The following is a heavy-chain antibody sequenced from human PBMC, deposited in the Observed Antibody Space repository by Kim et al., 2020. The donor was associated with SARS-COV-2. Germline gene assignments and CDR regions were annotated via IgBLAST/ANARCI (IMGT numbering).Heavy chain of an antibody. Sequence: ASVKVSCKASGYTFTSYGISWVRQAPGQGLEWMGWISAYNGNTNYAQKLQGRVTMTTDTSTSTAYMELRSLRSDDTAVYYCARDDYSSGSLGLRFDYWGQRTLGTVSS. CDR2: ISAYNGNT. CDR1: GYTFTSYG. D-gene: IGHD1-26*01. V-gene: IGHV1-18*01. J-gene: IGHJ4*02. CDR3: ARDDYSSGSLGLRFDY.